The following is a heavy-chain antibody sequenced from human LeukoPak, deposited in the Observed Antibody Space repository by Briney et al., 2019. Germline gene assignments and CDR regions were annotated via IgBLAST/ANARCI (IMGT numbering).Heavy chain of an antibody. D-gene: IGHD4-17*01. CDR3: TRHLDTVTD. CDR2: MYYSGST. V-gene: IGHV4-39*01. CDR1: GGSLSSSRYY. Sequence: SETLSLTCTVSGGSLSSSRYYWGCIRPPPGKGLEWTGSMYYSGSTSHNPPLKSRVTISVDTPRNQFSLKLSSVTAADTAVYYCTRHLDTVTDWGQGTLVTVSS. J-gene: IGHJ4*02.